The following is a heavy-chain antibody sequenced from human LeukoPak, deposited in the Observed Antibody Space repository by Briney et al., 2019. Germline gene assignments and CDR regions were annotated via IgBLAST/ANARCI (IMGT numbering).Heavy chain of an antibody. D-gene: IGHD1-1*01. CDR2: IYYSGST. Sequence: PSETLSLTCTVSGGSISTYYWSWIRQPPGKRLEWIGYIYYSGSTNYNPSLKSRVTISVDTSKNQFSLKLSSVTAADTAVYYCARVGDWNDLVYWGQGTLVTVSS. CDR3: ARVGDWNDLVY. V-gene: IGHV4-59*01. CDR1: GGSISTYY. J-gene: IGHJ4*02.